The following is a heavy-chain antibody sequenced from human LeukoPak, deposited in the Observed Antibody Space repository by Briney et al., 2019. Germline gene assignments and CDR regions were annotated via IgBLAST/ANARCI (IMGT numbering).Heavy chain of an antibody. CDR3: ASGYCGGACQLGGVDM. V-gene: IGHV4-59*01. D-gene: IGHD2-21*02. J-gene: IGHJ3*02. CDR1: GGSISSYY. Sequence: KPSETLSLTFTVSGGSISSYYWSWLRQPPGKGLEYIGYTHYSGSTNYNPSLNSRVTITLDTSANQSSLKLSSVTAADTAVYYCASGYCGGACQLGGVDMWGQGTMVTVSS. CDR2: THYSGST.